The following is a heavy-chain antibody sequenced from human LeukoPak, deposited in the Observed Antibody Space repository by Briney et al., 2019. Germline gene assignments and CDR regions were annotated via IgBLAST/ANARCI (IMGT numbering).Heavy chain of an antibody. Sequence: SVKVSCKASRGTFSSYAISWVRQAPGQGLEWMGGIIPIFGTANYAQKFQGRVTITADKSTSTAYMELSSLRSEDTAVYYCARVAGERWLREDAFDIWGQGTMVTVSS. J-gene: IGHJ3*02. D-gene: IGHD5-12*01. CDR2: IIPIFGTA. V-gene: IGHV1-69*06. CDR3: ARVAGERWLREDAFDI. CDR1: RGTFSSYA.